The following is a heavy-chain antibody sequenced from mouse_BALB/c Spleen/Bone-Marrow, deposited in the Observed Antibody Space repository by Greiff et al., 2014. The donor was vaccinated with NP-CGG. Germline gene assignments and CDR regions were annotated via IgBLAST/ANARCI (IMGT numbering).Heavy chain of an antibody. J-gene: IGHJ2*01. CDR3: ARQTYYDYDGYFDY. V-gene: IGHV5-6*01. CDR2: ISSGGSYT. D-gene: IGHD2-4*01. CDR1: GFTFSSYG. Sequence: EVMLVESGGDLVKPGGSLKLSCAASGFTFSSYGMSWVRQTPDKRLEWVATISSGGSYTYYPDSVKGRFTISRDNARDTLYLQMSSLKSEDTAMSYCARQTYYDYDGYFDYWGQGTTLTVSS.